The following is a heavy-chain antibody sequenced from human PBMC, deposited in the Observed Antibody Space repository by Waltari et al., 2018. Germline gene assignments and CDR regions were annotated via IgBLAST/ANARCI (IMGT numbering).Heavy chain of an antibody. D-gene: IGHD3-22*01. V-gene: IGHV3-48*03. CDR2: ISSSGSTI. J-gene: IGHJ4*02. CDR3: ARISYDSSGYLY. CDR1: GFTFSSYD. Sequence: EVQLVESGGGLVQPGGSLRLSCAASGFTFSSYDMNWVRQAPGKGLEWVSYISSSGSTIYYADSVKGRFTISRDNAKNSLYLQMNSLRAEDTAVYYCARISYDSSGYLYWGQGTLVTVSS.